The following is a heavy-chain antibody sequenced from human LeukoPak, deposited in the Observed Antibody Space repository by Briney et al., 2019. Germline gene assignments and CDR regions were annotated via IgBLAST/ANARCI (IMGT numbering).Heavy chain of an antibody. V-gene: IGHV4-30-2*01. CDR2: IYHSGST. Sequence: PSETLSLTCTVSGGSISSGGYYWSWIRQPPGKGLEWIGYIYHSGSTYYNPSLKSRVTISVDRSKNQFSLKLGSVTAADTAVYYCARSPQEIVATITSWFDPWGQGTLVTVSS. J-gene: IGHJ5*02. CDR3: ARSPQEIVATITSWFDP. D-gene: IGHD5-12*01. CDR1: GGSISSGGYY.